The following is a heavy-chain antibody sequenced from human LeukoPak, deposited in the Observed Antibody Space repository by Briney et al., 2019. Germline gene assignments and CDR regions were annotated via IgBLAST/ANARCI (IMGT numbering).Heavy chain of an antibody. V-gene: IGHV3-23*01. CDR3: AKDMDTMMVIFDPT. J-gene: IGHJ5*02. D-gene: IGHD3-22*01. CDR1: GFTFSNFA. Sequence: GGSLRLSCAASGFTFSNFALNWVRQAPGKGLEWVSAISSRGGCPYYADSVKGRFTISRDNSENTLYLQMNSLRAEDTAVYYCAKDMDTMMVIFDPTWGQGTLVTVSS. CDR2: ISSRGGCP.